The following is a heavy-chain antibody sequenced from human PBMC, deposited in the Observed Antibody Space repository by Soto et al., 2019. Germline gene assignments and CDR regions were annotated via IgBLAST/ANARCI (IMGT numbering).Heavy chain of an antibody. CDR1: GFSFGDYA. D-gene: IGHD2-8*02. Sequence: EVQLVESGGDLVQPGRSLRLSCAASGFSFGDYAMHWVRQAPGKGLEWVSGISWKSASIGYADSVKGRFTISTDNAKKSLYLQMNNLRAEDTALYYCAKSTGGTANGLDVWGQGTAVTVSS. CDR2: ISWKSASI. J-gene: IGHJ6*02. V-gene: IGHV3-9*01. CDR3: AKSTGGTANGLDV.